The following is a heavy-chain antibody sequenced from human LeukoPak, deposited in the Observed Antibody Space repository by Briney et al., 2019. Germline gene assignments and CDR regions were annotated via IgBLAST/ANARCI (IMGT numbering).Heavy chain of an antibody. CDR2: ISGSGGST. Sequence: RAGGSLRLSCAASGFTFSSYAMSWVRQAPGKGLEWVSGISGSGGSTYYADSVKGRFTISRDNSKNTLYLQMNSLRAEDTAVYYCARVFPPNWFDPWGQGTLVTVSS. J-gene: IGHJ5*02. CDR3: ARVFPPNWFDP. CDR1: GFTFSSYA. V-gene: IGHV3-23*01. D-gene: IGHD3-10*02.